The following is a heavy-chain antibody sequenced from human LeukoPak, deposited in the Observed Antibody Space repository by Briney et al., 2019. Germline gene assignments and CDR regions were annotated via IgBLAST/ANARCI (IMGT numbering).Heavy chain of an antibody. CDR1: GYTFTSYG. V-gene: IGHV1-18*01. CDR2: ISAYNGNT. J-gene: IGHJ4*02. CDR3: ARPLKPYGDYPDPDYFDY. Sequence: ASVKVSCKASGYTFTSYGISWVRQAPGQGLEWMGWISAYNGNTNYAQKLQGRVTMTTDTSTSTAYMELRSLRSDDTAVYYCARPLKPYGDYPDPDYFDYWGQGTLVTVSS. D-gene: IGHD4-17*01.